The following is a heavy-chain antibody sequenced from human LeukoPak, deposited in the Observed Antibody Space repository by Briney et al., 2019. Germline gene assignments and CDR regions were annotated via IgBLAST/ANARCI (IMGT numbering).Heavy chain of an antibody. Sequence: PSETLSLTCAVYGGSFSGYYWSWIRQPPGKGLEWIGEINHSGSTNYNPSLKSRVTISVDTSKNQFSLKLSSVTAADTAVYYCAREWGIAVAAFDYWGQGTLVTVSS. V-gene: IGHV4-34*01. CDR2: INHSGST. CDR1: GGSFSGYY. CDR3: AREWGIAVAAFDY. J-gene: IGHJ4*02. D-gene: IGHD6-19*01.